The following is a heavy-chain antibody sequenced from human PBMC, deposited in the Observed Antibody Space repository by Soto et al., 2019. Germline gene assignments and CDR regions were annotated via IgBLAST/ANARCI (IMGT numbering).Heavy chain of an antibody. Sequence: EAQLLESGGSLVQPGGSLRLSCAASGFSFSSYAMNWVRQAPGKGLEWVSIISGAGDRTYYADSVKGRFTISRDNSKNTLYLQMNSLRAEDTAVYHCAKATRVPSSSRRSDANHFDSWGQGTLVTVSS. D-gene: IGHD6-6*01. CDR2: ISGAGDRT. V-gene: IGHV3-23*01. CDR1: GFSFSSYA. J-gene: IGHJ4*02. CDR3: AKATRVPSSSRRSDANHFDS.